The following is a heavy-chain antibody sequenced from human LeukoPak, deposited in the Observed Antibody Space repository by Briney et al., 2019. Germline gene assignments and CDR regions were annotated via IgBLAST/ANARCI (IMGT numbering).Heavy chain of an antibody. J-gene: IGHJ4*02. CDR3: AREPTYSSSLDY. D-gene: IGHD6-6*01. Sequence: GESLRLSCAASGFTVSSNYMSWVRQAPGKGLEYISFTYSSGTTYYADSVRDRFTISRDNSRNTLYLQMNSLRPEDTAVYYCAREPTYSSSLDYWGQGTLVTVSS. CDR2: TYSSGTT. CDR1: GFTVSSNY. V-gene: IGHV3-53*01.